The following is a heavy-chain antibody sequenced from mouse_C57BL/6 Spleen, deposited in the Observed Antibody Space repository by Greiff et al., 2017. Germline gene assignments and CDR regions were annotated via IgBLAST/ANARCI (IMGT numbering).Heavy chain of an antibody. CDR1: GYTFTSYG. Sequence: QVQLQQSGAELARPGASVKLSCKASGYTFTSYGISWVKQRTGQGLEWIGMIHPNSGSTNYNEKFKSKATLTVDKSSSTAYMQLSSLTSEDSAVYYCARRYYGSEYFDVWGTGTTVTVSS. D-gene: IGHD1-1*01. CDR3: ARRYYGSEYFDV. J-gene: IGHJ1*03. V-gene: IGHV1-81*01. CDR2: IHPNSGST.